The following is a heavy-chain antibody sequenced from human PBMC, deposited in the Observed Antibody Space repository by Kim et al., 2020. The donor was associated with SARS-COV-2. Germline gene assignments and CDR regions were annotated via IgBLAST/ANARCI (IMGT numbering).Heavy chain of an antibody. CDR3: ARQNYRDFDW. Sequence: SETLSLTCSVSGDSISSSTYYWGWIRQPPGKGLEWIGYIYKTGSTIYNPSLQSRVTISADTSKNQFSLNLRSVTAADTAIYYCARQNYRDFDWWGHGTLV. J-gene: IGHJ4*01. D-gene: IGHD3-10*01. CDR1: GDSISSSTYY. V-gene: IGHV4-39*01. CDR2: IYKTGST.